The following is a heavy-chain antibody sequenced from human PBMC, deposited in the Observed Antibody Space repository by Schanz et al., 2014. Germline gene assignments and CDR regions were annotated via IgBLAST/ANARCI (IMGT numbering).Heavy chain of an antibody. CDR2: INPNSGGT. V-gene: IGHV1-2*06. J-gene: IGHJ5*02. D-gene: IGHD3-10*01. Sequence: QLVQSGSEFRKPGASVKVSCKASGYIFSSYAIHWVRQAPGQGLEYMGRINPNSGGTNFAQKFQGRVTMTRDTSISTAYMELSRLRSDDTAVYYCARERGVRGGGVWKVNWFDPWGQGTLVTVSS. CDR3: ARERGVRGGGVWKVNWFDP. CDR1: GYIFSSYA.